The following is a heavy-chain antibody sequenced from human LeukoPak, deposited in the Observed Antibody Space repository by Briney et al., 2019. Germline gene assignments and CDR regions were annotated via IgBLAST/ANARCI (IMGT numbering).Heavy chain of an antibody. D-gene: IGHD4-23*01. CDR2: IYYSGTT. CDR1: GGSTSTSRYH. Sequence: SETLSLTCSVSGGSTSTSRYHWGWIRQPPGKGLEWIGSIYYSGTTYYNPSLKSRVSMSVDTSKNPFSLKLNSVTAADTAVYYCAREESSPGHSSFDYWGQGTLVTVSS. CDR3: AREESSPGHSSFDY. V-gene: IGHV4-39*07. J-gene: IGHJ4*02.